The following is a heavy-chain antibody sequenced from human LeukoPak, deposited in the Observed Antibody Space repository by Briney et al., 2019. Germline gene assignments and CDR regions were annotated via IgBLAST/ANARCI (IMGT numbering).Heavy chain of an antibody. CDR3: AVGVTVTYLDY. J-gene: IGHJ4*02. V-gene: IGHV1-18*01. CDR2: ISGFNGYT. D-gene: IGHD4-17*01. CDR1: GNTFSNYG. Sequence: ASVKVSCKASGNTFSNYGISWVRQAPGQGLEWMGWISGFNGYTRYAQNLQGRVTMTTDTSTSTAYMELRSLISDDTAVYYCAVGVTVTYLDYWGQGTLVTVSS.